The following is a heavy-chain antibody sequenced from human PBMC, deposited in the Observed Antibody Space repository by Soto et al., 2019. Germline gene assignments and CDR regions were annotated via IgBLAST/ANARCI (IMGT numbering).Heavy chain of an antibody. V-gene: IGHV3-15*07. D-gene: IGHD2-15*01. CDR2: VRSKADGGTI. CDR1: GFTFKNAW. CDR3: TTGYIVGAVASTDFDY. Sequence: EVQLVESGGGLVKPGGSLRLSCSASGFTFKNAWYHWVRQAPGQGLEWVGRVRSKADGGTIEYAAPLKARFRISRDDSKNMLYLQSKSRKTADTALYYWTTGYIVGAVASTDFDYWGRGPLVTVSS. J-gene: IGHJ4*02.